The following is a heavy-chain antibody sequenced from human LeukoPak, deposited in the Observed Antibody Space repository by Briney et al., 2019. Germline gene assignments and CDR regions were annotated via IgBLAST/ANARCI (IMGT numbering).Heavy chain of an antibody. Sequence: PGGSLRLSCAASGFTFDDYAMHWVRQAPGKGLEWVSGISWNSGSIGYADSVKGRFTISRDNAKNTLYLHMNSLRAEDTAVYYCARGGRIQLERRGYFDYWGQGTLVTVSS. CDR1: GFTFDDYA. CDR3: ARGGRIQLERRGYFDY. D-gene: IGHD1-1*01. V-gene: IGHV3-9*01. J-gene: IGHJ4*02. CDR2: ISWNSGSI.